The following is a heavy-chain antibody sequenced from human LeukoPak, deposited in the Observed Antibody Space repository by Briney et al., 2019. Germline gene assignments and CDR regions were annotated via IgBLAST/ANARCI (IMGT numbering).Heavy chain of an antibody. V-gene: IGHV4-38-2*02. Sequence: SETLSLTCTVSGYSISSGYYWGWIRQPPGKGLEWIGSIYHSGSTYYNPSLKSRGTISLDTSKNQFSLRLNSVTAADTAVYYCARAYHSSWYLNWFDPWGQGTLVTVSS. CDR3: ARAYHSSWYLNWFDP. J-gene: IGHJ5*02. CDR1: GYSISSGYY. D-gene: IGHD6-13*01. CDR2: IYHSGST.